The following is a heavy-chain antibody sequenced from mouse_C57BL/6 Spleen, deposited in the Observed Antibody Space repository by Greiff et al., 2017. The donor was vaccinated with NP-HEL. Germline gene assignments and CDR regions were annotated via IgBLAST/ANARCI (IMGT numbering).Heavy chain of an antibody. D-gene: IGHD1-1*01. CDR1: GYTFTSYW. J-gene: IGHJ2*01. V-gene: IGHV1-69*01. CDR3: ARAYYCGFDY. CDR2: IDPSDSYT. Sequence: QVQLQQPGAELVMPGASVKLSCKASGYTFTSYWMHWVKQRPGQGLEWIGEIDPSDSYTNYNQKFKGKSTLTVDKSSSTAYMQLSSLTSEDSAVYYCARAYYCGFDYWGQGTTLTVSS.